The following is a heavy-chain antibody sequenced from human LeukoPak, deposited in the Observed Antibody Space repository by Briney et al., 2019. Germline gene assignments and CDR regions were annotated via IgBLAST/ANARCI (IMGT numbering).Heavy chain of an antibody. Sequence: SETLSLTRTVSGYSISSGYYWGWIRQPPGKGLEWIGSIYHSGSTYYNPSLKSRVTISVDTSKNQFSLKLSSVTAADTAVYYCARGRRGLYYYGSGSYKDYWGQGTLVTVSS. CDR1: GYSISSGYY. V-gene: IGHV4-38-2*02. J-gene: IGHJ4*02. CDR3: ARGRRGLYYYGSGSYKDY. D-gene: IGHD3-10*01. CDR2: IYHSGST.